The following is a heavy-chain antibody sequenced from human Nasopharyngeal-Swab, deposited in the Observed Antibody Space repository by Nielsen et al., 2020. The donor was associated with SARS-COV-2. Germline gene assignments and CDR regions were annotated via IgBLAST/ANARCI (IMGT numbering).Heavy chain of an antibody. Sequence: ASVKVSCKASGYTFTSYDINWARQATGQGLEWMGWMNINSGNTGYAQKFQGRVTMTRSTSTSVASMELSSLRSEDTAVYYCARGTTDLDYWGQGTLVTVSS. CDR3: ARGTTDLDY. CDR1: GYTFTSYD. CDR2: MNINSGNT. D-gene: IGHD4-17*01. V-gene: IGHV1-8*01. J-gene: IGHJ4*02.